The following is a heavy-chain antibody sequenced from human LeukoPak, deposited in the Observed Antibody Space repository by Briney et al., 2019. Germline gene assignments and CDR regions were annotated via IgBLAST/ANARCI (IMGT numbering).Heavy chain of an antibody. Sequence: GGSLRLSCAASGFTFSSYAMSWVRQAPGKGQEWVSVISGSGGSTFYADSVKGRFTIPRDNSQNTLYLQMNSLRAEDTAIYYCAKDEADDTSGYYGPLDYWGQGTLVTVSS. J-gene: IGHJ4*02. V-gene: IGHV3-23*01. CDR2: ISGSGGST. CDR1: GFTFSSYA. CDR3: AKDEADDTSGYYGPLDY. D-gene: IGHD3-22*01.